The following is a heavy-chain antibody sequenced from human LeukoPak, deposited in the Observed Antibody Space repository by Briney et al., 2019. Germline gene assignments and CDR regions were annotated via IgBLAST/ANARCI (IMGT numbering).Heavy chain of an antibody. CDR1: GFTFSSSA. Sequence: PGGSLRLSCAASGFTFSSSAMSWVRQAPGRGLEWVSGITGSGGNTYYADSVKGRFTISRDNSKNTLYLQMDSLRTEDTAVYYCARHRGPSLHSSGYFDYWGQGTLVTVSS. D-gene: IGHD3-22*01. V-gene: IGHV3-23*01. CDR3: ARHRGPSLHSSGYFDY. J-gene: IGHJ4*02. CDR2: ITGSGGNT.